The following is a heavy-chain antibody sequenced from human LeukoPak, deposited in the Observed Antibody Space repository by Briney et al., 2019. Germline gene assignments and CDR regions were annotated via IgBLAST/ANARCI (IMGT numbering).Heavy chain of an antibody. V-gene: IGHV4-59*01. J-gene: IGHJ4*02. D-gene: IGHD4-17*01. Sequence: SETLSLTCTVSGDSISSYYWTWIRQPPGKGLEWIGHISYSGSTNYNPSLKSRVTISVDTSKSQFSLKLSSVTAADTAVYYCARALAPYGDYAFGYWGQGTLVTVS. CDR2: ISYSGST. CDR3: ARALAPYGDYAFGY. CDR1: GDSISSYY.